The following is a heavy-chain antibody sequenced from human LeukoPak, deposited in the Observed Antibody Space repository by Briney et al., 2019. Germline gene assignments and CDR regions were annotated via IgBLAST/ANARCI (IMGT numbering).Heavy chain of an antibody. J-gene: IGHJ2*01. CDR3: ARGGRFLEWFNYWYFDL. V-gene: IGHV3-7*04. CDR1: GFTFSSYW. CDR2: IKQDGSEK. D-gene: IGHD3-3*01. Sequence: PGGSLRLSCAASGFTFSSYWMSWVRQAPGKGLEWVANIKQDGSEKYYVDSVKGRFTISRDNAKNSLYLQMNSLRAEDTAVYYCARGGRFLEWFNYWYFDLWGRGTLVTVSS.